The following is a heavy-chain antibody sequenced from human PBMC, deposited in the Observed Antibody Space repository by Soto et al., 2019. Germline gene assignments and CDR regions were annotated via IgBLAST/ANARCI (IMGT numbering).Heavy chain of an antibody. CDR3: ASSSGWWRLDV. D-gene: IGHD6-19*01. CDR2: KHHSGST. J-gene: IGHJ6*02. V-gene: IGHV4-4*02. CDR1: GGSINNGYW. Sequence: QVQLQESGPGLVKPSGTLSLTCGVSGGSINNGYWWTWVRQPPGKGLEWIGEKHHSGSTNYNLSLKIRVPISLDKSKNQFSLNLSSVTAADTAVYYCASSSGWWRLDVWGQGTTVTVSS.